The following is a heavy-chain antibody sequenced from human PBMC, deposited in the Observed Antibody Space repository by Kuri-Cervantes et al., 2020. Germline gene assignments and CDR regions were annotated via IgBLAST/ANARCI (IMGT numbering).Heavy chain of an antibody. V-gene: IGHV5-51*01. CDR3: ARHVFLSSSAFDY. Sequence: GGSLRLSCKGSGSSFTSYWFGWVGLMHGKGLEWMGIIYPGDSDTRYSPSFKGQVTISADKSISTNYLQWNSLKSTDTATYYCARHVFLSSSAFDYWGQGTLVTVSS. CDR2: IYPGDSDT. J-gene: IGHJ4*02. CDR1: GSSFTSYW. D-gene: IGHD6-13*01.